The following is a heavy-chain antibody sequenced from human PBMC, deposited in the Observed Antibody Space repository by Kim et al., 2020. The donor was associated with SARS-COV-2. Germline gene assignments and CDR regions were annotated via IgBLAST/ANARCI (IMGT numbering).Heavy chain of an antibody. CDR3: ASDTGWHFDN. Sequence: GGSLRLSCVASGFIFRNYWMHWVRQAPGKGLEWVASLKDDGSEKRYVDSVRGRFTISRDNAKNPLYLQMSSLRADDTAIYYCASDTGWHFDNWGQETLVTVSS. V-gene: IGHV3-7*05. J-gene: IGHJ4*02. D-gene: IGHD6-19*01. CDR2: LKDDGSEK. CDR1: GFIFRNYW.